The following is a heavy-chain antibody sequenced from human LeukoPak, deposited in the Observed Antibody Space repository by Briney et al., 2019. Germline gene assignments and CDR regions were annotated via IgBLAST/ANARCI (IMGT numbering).Heavy chain of an antibody. Sequence: GGSLRLSCTTSGFSFSGYWMTWVRQAPGKGLEWVANIKHDGSEKYYVDSVKGRFTISRDNAKKSLYLQMNSLRAEDTALYYCARFGNYYDSSGYLYYWGQGTLVTVSS. D-gene: IGHD3-22*01. J-gene: IGHJ4*02. CDR3: ARFGNYYDSSGYLYY. V-gene: IGHV3-7*03. CDR1: GFSFSGYW. CDR2: IKHDGSEK.